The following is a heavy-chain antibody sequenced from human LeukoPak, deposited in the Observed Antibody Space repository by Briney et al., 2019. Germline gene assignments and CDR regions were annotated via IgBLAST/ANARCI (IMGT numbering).Heavy chain of an antibody. V-gene: IGHV4-30-4*01. CDR2: IDYSGST. J-gene: IGHJ5*02. D-gene: IGHD2-15*01. Sequence: SQTLSLTCTVSGGSISSGGYYWSWIRRPPGKGLEWIGYIDYSGSTYYYPSLKSRVTISVHTSKNQFSLKLSSVTAADTAVYYCARVRKYCSGGSCAWFDPWGQGTLVTVSS. CDR3: ARVRKYCSGGSCAWFDP. CDR1: GGSISSGGYY.